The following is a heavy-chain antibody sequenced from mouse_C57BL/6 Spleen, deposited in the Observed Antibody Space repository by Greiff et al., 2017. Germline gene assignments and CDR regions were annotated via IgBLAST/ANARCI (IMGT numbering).Heavy chain of an antibody. D-gene: IGHD2-4*01. Sequence: EVKVEESGGGLVKPGGSLKLSCAASGFTFSDYGMHWVRQAPEKGLEWVAYISSGSSTIYYADTVKGRFTISRDNAKNTLFLQMTSLRSEDTAMYYCARWDYDYAMDYWGQGTSVTVSS. J-gene: IGHJ4*01. V-gene: IGHV5-17*01. CDR2: ISSGSSTI. CDR3: ARWDYDYAMDY. CDR1: GFTFSDYG.